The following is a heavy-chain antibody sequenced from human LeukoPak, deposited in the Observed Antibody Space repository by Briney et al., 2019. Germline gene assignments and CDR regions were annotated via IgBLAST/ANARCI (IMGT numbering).Heavy chain of an antibody. Sequence: SVKVSCKASGGTFSSYAINWVRQAPGQGLEWMGGTIPIFGSTHYAQKFQGRVTITADESTSTVYMELNSLTSDDTAMYYCARGYYDSSGYPEDFQHWGQGTLVTVSS. J-gene: IGHJ1*01. D-gene: IGHD3-22*01. CDR3: ARGYYDSSGYPEDFQH. CDR1: GGTFSSYA. CDR2: TIPIFGST. V-gene: IGHV1-69*01.